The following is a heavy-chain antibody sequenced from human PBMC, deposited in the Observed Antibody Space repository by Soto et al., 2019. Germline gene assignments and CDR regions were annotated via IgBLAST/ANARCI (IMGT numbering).Heavy chain of an antibody. CDR1: GGSIRSYY. V-gene: IGHV4-59*01. CDR2: IYYSGST. J-gene: IGHJ3*02. D-gene: IGHD6-19*01. Sequence: SETLSLTCTFSGGSIRSYYWSLIRQPPGKGLEWIGYIYYSGSTNYNPSLKSRVTISVDTSKNQFSLKLSSVTAADTAVYYCAGVTGYSSGWYRGGAFDIWGQGTMVTVSS. CDR3: AGVTGYSSGWYRGGAFDI.